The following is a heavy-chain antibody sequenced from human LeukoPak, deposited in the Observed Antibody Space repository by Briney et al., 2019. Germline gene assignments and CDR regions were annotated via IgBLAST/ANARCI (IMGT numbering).Heavy chain of an antibody. Sequence: PSETLSLTCAVYGGSFSGYYWSWIRQPPGKGLEWIGEINHSGSTNYNPSLKSRVTISVDTSKNQFSLKLSSVTAADTAVYYCARGNYYMDVWGKGTTVTLSS. CDR3: ARGNYYMDV. CDR2: INHSGST. V-gene: IGHV4-34*01. CDR1: GGSFSGYY. J-gene: IGHJ6*03.